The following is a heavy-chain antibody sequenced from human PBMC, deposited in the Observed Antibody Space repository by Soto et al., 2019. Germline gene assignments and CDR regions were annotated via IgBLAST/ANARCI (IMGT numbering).Heavy chain of an antibody. J-gene: IGHJ4*02. CDR1: GFTFSSYG. Sequence: QVQLVESGGGVVQPGRSLRLSCAASGFTFSSYGVHWVRQAPGKGLEWVAVISYDGSNKYYADSVKGRFTISRDNSKNTLYLQMNSLRAEDTAVYYCAKDAYYDILTGYSDYYFDYWGQGTLVTVSS. CDR2: ISYDGSNK. V-gene: IGHV3-30*18. CDR3: AKDAYYDILTGYSDYYFDY. D-gene: IGHD3-9*01.